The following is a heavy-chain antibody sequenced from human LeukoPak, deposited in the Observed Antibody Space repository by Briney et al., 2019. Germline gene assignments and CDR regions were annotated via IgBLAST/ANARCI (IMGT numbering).Heavy chain of an antibody. D-gene: IGHD2-2*02. J-gene: IGHJ6*03. Sequence: SVKVSCKASGGTFSSYAISWVRQAPGQGLEWMGGIIPIFGTANHAQKFQGRVTITTDESTSTAYMELSSLRSEDTAVYYCARDGMGIVPGAIHYMDVWGKGTTVTVSS. CDR2: IIPIFGTA. CDR1: GGTFSSYA. CDR3: ARDGMGIVPGAIHYMDV. V-gene: IGHV1-69*05.